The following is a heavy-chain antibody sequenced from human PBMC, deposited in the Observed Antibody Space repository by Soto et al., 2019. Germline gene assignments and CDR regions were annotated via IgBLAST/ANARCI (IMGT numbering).Heavy chain of an antibody. CDR3: ARGQSSLLLDC. Sequence: SETLSLTCTVSGGSISSSSYYWSWIRQPPGKGLEWIGEINHSGSTNYNPSLKSRVTISVDTSKNQFSLKLSSVTAADTAVYYCARGQSSLLLDCGGQGVLVTVSS. CDR1: GGSISSSSYY. J-gene: IGHJ4*02. CDR2: INHSGST. D-gene: IGHD2-8*02. V-gene: IGHV4-39*07.